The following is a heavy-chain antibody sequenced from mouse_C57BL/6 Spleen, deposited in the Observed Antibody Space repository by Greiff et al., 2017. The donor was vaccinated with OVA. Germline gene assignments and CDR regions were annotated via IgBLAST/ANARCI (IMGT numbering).Heavy chain of an antibody. D-gene: IGHD3-2*02. CDR2: IYPRDGST. CDR1: GYTFTSYD. CDR3: ARPAQATTEGVYYFDY. Sequence: QVHVKQSGPELVKPGASVKLSCKASGYTFTSYDINWVKQRPGQGLEWIGWIYPRDGSTKYNEKFKGKATLTVDTSSSTAYMELHSLTSEDSAVYFCARPAQATTEGVYYFDYWGQGTTLTVSS. V-gene: IGHV1-85*01. J-gene: IGHJ2*01.